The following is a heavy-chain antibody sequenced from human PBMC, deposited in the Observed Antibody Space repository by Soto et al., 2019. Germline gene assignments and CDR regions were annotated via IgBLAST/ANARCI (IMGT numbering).Heavy chain of an antibody. D-gene: IGHD3-10*01. CDR2: ISSSSSTI. V-gene: IGHV3-48*01. CDR3: AKNSGPHLATATDY. Sequence: GGSLRLSCAASGFTFSSYSMNWVRQAPGKGLEWVSYISSSSSTIYYADSVKGRFTISRDNAKNTLYLQMNSLRAEDTAVYYCAKNSGPHLATATDYWGQGTLVTVSS. CDR1: GFTFSSYS. J-gene: IGHJ4*02.